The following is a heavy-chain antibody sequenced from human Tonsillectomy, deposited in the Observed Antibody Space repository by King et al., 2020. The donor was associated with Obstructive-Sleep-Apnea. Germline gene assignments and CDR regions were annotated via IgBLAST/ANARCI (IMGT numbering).Heavy chain of an antibody. Sequence: VQLVESGGVVVQPGGSLRLSCAASGFKFDDYTMHWVRQAPGKGLEWVSLISWNGGRTYYADSVKGQFTISRDNSKNTLHLQMNRLRTEDTALYYCAKAAVATPRPIDYWGQGTLVTVSS. CDR1: GFKFDDYT. CDR3: AKAAVATPRPIDY. V-gene: IGHV3-43*01. J-gene: IGHJ4*02. D-gene: IGHD2-15*01. CDR2: ISWNGGRT.